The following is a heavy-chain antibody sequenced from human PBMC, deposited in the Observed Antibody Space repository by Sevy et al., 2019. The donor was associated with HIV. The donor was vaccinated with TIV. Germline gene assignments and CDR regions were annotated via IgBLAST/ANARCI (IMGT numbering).Heavy chain of an antibody. J-gene: IGHJ4*02. V-gene: IGHV3-7*01. CDR2: VDQGGSQK. Sequence: GGSLRLSCAASGFSFSDYFMAWVRQAPGKGLEWVANVDQGGSQKYYVGSVKGRFTISRDNAKNSVYLQMNSLRLDDTAVYYCARELWPGDYWGQGTLVTVSS. CDR3: ARELWPGDY. CDR1: GFSFSDYF. D-gene: IGHD2-21*01.